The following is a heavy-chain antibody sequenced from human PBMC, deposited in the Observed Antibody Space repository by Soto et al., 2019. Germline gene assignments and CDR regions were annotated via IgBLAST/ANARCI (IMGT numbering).Heavy chain of an antibody. J-gene: IGHJ6*02. CDR2: INPNSGGT. V-gene: IGHV1-2*04. CDR1: GYTFTGYY. Sequence: ASVKVSCKASGYTFTGYYIHWVRQAPGQGLEWMGWINPNSGGTNYAQKFQGWVTMTRDTSISTAYMELSKLRSDDTAVYYCARGYYYYYYGMDVWGQGTTVTVSS. CDR3: ARGYYYYYYGMDV.